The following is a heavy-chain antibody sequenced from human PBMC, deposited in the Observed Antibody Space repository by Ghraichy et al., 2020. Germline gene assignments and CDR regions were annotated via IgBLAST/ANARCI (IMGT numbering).Heavy chain of an antibody. J-gene: IGHJ4*02. Sequence: GESLNISCVASGFTFRNAAMHWVRQAPGKWLEWVSVISNDANSQYYANSVKGRFTISRDNSKNTLYLQMNSLRPEDTAVYYCARVGKSRDCFDKWGQGTLVTVSS. CDR2: ISNDANSQ. V-gene: IGHV3-30*04. D-gene: IGHD1-26*01. CDR3: ARVGKSRDCFDK. CDR1: GFTFRNAA.